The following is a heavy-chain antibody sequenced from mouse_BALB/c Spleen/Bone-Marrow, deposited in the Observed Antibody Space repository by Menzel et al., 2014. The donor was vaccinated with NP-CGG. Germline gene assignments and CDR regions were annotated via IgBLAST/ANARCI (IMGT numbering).Heavy chain of an antibody. CDR3: ARGFITTVVPFAY. D-gene: IGHD1-1*01. CDR1: GYSITSGYY. J-gene: IGHJ3*01. V-gene: IGHV3-6*01. Sequence: EVKLMESGPGLVKPSQSLSLPCSVTGYSITSGYYCNWIRQFPGNTLEWMGYISYDGSNNHNPSLKNRISITRDTSKNQFFLKLNSVTTEDTATYYCARGFITTVVPFAYWGQGTLVTVSA. CDR2: ISYDGSN.